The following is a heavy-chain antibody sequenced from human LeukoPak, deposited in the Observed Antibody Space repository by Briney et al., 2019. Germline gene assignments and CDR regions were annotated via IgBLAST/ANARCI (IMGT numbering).Heavy chain of an antibody. CDR3: ARDRGIVVVITPDY. J-gene: IGHJ4*02. CDR2: INPNSGGT. Sequence: ASVKVSCKASGYTFTGYYMHWVRQAPGQGLEWMGWINPNSGGTNYAQKFQGRVTMTRDTSISTAYMELSRLRSDDTAVYYCARDRGIVVVITPDYWGQGTLVTVSS. V-gene: IGHV1-2*02. D-gene: IGHD3-22*01. CDR1: GYTFTGYY.